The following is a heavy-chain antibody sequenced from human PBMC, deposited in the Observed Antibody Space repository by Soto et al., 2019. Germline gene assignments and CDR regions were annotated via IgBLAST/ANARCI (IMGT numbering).Heavy chain of an antibody. CDR3: AAPYASGSYYNAFDY. V-gene: IGHV1-69*12. J-gene: IGHJ4*02. CDR2: IIPIFGTA. CDR1: GGTFSSYA. Sequence: HVQLVQSGAEVKKPGSSVKVSCKASGGTFSSYAISWVRQAPGQGLEWMGGIIPIFGTANYAQKIQGRVTITAEEYTNPALLYHKCLSFDDSGLYYCAAPYASGSYYNAFDYWGQGTLVTVSS. D-gene: IGHD3-10*01.